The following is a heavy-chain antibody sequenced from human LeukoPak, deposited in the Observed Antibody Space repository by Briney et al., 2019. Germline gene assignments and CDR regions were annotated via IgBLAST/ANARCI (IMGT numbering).Heavy chain of an antibody. V-gene: IGHV3-11*01. Sequence: GGSLRLSCAASGFTFSDYYMSWIRQAPGKGLEWVSYISSSGSTIYYADSVKGRFTISRDNAKNSLYLQMNSLRAEDTAVYYCARDTYYCDSSGYCDYWGQGTLVTVSS. CDR1: GFTFSDYY. CDR3: ARDTYYCDSSGYCDY. J-gene: IGHJ4*02. D-gene: IGHD3-22*01. CDR2: ISSSGSTI.